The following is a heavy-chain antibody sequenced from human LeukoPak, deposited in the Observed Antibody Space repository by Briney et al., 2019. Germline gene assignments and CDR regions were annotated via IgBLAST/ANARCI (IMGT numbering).Heavy chain of an antibody. J-gene: IGHJ6*02. Sequence: ASVKVSCKASGYTFTRYGISWVRQAPGQGLEWMGWISAYNGNTNYAQKLQGRVTMTTDTSTSTAYMELRSLRSDDTAVYYCAVGLVLTPPDSFYYYGMDVWGQGTTATVSS. CDR2: ISAYNGNT. CDR3: AVGLVLTPPDSFYYYGMDV. V-gene: IGHV1-18*01. D-gene: IGHD3/OR15-3a*01. CDR1: GYTFTRYG.